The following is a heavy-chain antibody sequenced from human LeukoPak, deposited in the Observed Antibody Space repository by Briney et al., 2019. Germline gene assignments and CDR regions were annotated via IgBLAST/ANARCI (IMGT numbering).Heavy chain of an antibody. Sequence: PGGCRRLACSVAGFTFSTYVMHWVRQAPGKGLEYVSAISSNGDNTYYADSVKGRFTIPRDNSKNTLYLQMSSLRPDDTAVYFCVRGTGYWGQGPLVTVSS. V-gene: IGHV3-64D*06. J-gene: IGHJ4*02. CDR3: VRGTGY. CDR2: ISSNGDNT. CDR1: GFTFSTYV.